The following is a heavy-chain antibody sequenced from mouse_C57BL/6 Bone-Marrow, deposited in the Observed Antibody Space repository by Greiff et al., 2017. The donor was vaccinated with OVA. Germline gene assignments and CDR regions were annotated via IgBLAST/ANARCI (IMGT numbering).Heavy chain of an antibody. V-gene: IGHV1-53*01. CDR3: ARGTAQATGAY. CDR1: GYTFTSYW. D-gene: IGHD3-2*02. J-gene: IGHJ3*01. CDR2: INPSNGGT. Sequence: QVQLQQSGTELVKPGASVKLSCKASGYTFTSYWMHWVKQRPGQGLEWIGNINPSNGGTNYNEKFNSKATMTLDKSSSTAYMQLSSLTSEDSAVYYCARGTAQATGAYWGQGTLVTVSA.